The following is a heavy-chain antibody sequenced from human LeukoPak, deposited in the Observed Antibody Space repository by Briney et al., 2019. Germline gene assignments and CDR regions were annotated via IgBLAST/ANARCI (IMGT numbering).Heavy chain of an antibody. D-gene: IGHD3-3*01. V-gene: IGHV4-38-2*02. CDR3: ARNFYDFWSGYYTEGGYYMDV. CDR2: IYHSGST. CDR1: GYSISSGYY. J-gene: IGHJ6*03. Sequence: SGTLSLTCTVSGYSISSGYYWGWIRQPPGKGLEWIGSIYHSGSTYYNPSLKSRVTISVDTSKNQFSLKLSSVNAADTAVYYCARNFYDFWSGYYTEGGYYMDVWGKGTTVTVSS.